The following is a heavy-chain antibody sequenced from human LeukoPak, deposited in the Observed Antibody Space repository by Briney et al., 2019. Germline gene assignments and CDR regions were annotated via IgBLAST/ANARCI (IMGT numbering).Heavy chain of an antibody. V-gene: IGHV1-2*02. Sequence: ASVKVSCKASGYTFTGYYIHWVRQAPGQGLEWMGWINPNSGGTKYAQKFQGRVTMTTDTSTSTAYMELRSLRSDDTAVYYCARGPGGRRGYYPLEDSYYYYYMDVWGKGTTVTVSS. CDR2: INPNSGGT. D-gene: IGHD3-22*01. CDR3: ARGPGGRRGYYPLEDSYYYYYMDV. J-gene: IGHJ6*03. CDR1: GYTFTGYY.